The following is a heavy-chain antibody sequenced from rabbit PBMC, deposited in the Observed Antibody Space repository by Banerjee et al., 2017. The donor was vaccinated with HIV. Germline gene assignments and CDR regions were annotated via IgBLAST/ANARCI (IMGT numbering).Heavy chain of an antibody. CDR1: GLDFSSSYW. J-gene: IGHJ6*01. D-gene: IGHD7-1*01. Sequence: QEQLEESGGDLVQPEGSLTLTCKASGLDFSSSYWICWVRQAPGKGLEWIACIDAGSGGSTYYASWAKGRFTISKTSSTTVTLQMTSLTAADTATYLCARDLAAVTGWNFGLWGPGTLVTVS. V-gene: IGHV1S45*01. CDR3: ARDLAAVTGWNFGL. CDR2: IDAGSGGST.